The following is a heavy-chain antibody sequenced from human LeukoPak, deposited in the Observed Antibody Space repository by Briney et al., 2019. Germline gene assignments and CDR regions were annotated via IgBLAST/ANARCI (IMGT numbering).Heavy chain of an antibody. CDR2: ISGSGGTT. D-gene: IGHD3-3*01. Sequence: GGSRRLSCAASGFTFSSYAMSWVRQAPGKGLEWVSAISGSGGTTYYADSVKGRFTISRDNSKNTLYLQMNSLRAEDTAVYYCAKVGYDFWTGHINWGQGTLVTVSS. CDR3: AKVGYDFWTGHIN. J-gene: IGHJ4*02. CDR1: GFTFSSYA. V-gene: IGHV3-23*01.